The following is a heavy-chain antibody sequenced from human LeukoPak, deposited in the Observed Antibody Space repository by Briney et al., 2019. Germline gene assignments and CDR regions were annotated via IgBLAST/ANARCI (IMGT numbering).Heavy chain of an antibody. CDR2: IIFAGGTT. CDR3: AKGIGYDSVFDY. J-gene: IGHJ4*02. V-gene: IGHV3-23*01. Sequence: GGSLRLSCAASGFSFSSYAMSWVRQAPGKGLEWVSAIIFAGGTTYYAESVKGRFTISRDSSKNTLYLQMNSLRAEDTAIYYCAKGIGYDSVFDYWGQGTLVTVSS. CDR1: GFSFSSYA. D-gene: IGHD6-19*01.